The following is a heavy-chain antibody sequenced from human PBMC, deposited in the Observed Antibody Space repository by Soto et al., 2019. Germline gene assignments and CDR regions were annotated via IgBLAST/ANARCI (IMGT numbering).Heavy chain of an antibody. CDR1: EFMFSNYA. V-gene: IGHV3-23*01. D-gene: IGHD6-19*01. CDR3: AKAEKISAVAGYFDS. J-gene: IGHJ4*02. Sequence: EVQLLESGGCLEQPGGSLRLSCAASEFMFSNYAMNWVRQAPGKGLEWVSAISGCGGFTYYADSVKGRFTISRDNSKNALYLQMTSLIAEETAVYYCAKAEKISAVAGYFDSWGQGTMVTVSS. CDR2: ISGCGGFT.